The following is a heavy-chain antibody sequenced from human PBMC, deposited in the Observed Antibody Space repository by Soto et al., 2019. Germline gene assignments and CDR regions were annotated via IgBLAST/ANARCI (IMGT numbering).Heavy chain of an antibody. CDR1: GFTFVDYG. V-gene: IGHV3-20*04. Sequence: GGSLRLSCAASGFTFVDYGMSWVRQAPGKGLEWVSGINWNGGSTGYADSVKGRFIISRDNAKKSVYLQMNNLKAEDTAVYYCARVSPVATIAAGMFDFWGQGA. CDR3: ARVSPVATIAAGMFDF. D-gene: IGHD6-13*01. J-gene: IGHJ4*02. CDR2: INWNGGST.